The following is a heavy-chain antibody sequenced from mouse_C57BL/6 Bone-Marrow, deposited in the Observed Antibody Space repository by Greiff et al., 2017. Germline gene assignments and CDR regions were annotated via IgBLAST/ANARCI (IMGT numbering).Heavy chain of an antibody. V-gene: IGHV2-2*01. D-gene: IGHD1-1*01. J-gene: IGHJ4*01. CDR2: IWSGGST. CDR3: ARNNNYGSSHYYAMDY. CDR1: GFSLTSYG. Sequence: VQLQQSGPGLVQPSQSLSITCTVSGFSLTSYGVHWVRQSPGKGLEWLGVIWSGGSTDYNAAFISRLSISTDNSTSHVFFKMNSLQADDTAIYYCARNNNYGSSHYYAMDYWGQGTSVTVSS.